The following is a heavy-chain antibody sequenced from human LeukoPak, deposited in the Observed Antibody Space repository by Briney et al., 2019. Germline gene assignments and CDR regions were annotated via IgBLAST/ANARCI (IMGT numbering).Heavy chain of an antibody. D-gene: IGHD3-9*01. V-gene: IGHV4-34*01. Sequence: PSETLSLTCAVYGGSFSGYYWSWIRQPPGKGLERIGEINHSGSTNYNPSLKSRVTISVDTSKNQFSLKLSSVTAADTAVYYCARGILTGYSTFDYWGQGTLVTVSS. CDR3: ARGILTGYSTFDY. CDR2: INHSGST. CDR1: GGSFSGYY. J-gene: IGHJ4*02.